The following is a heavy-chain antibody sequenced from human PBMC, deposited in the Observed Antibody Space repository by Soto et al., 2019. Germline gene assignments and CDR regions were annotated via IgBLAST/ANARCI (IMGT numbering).Heavy chain of an antibody. V-gene: IGHV1-69*02. CDR2: IIPIVDIA. J-gene: IGHJ4*02. Sequence: QVQVVQSGAEVKKPGSSVKVSCKASGGTFSSYTFSWVRQAPGQGLEWMGRIIPIVDIANYAQKFQGRVTITADKSTSTAYMELGSLRSEDTAVYYCALGTRLGTLIDAYYFDFWGQGTLVTVSS. CDR3: ALGTRLGTLIDAYYFDF. D-gene: IGHD2-2*01. CDR1: GGTFSSYT.